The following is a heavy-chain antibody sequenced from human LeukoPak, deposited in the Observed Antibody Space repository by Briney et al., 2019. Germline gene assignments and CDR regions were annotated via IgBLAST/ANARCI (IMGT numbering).Heavy chain of an antibody. CDR3: ARYDYGDCWFDP. Sequence: SETLSLTCTVSGGSINNYYWSWIRQAPGKGLEWIGYISDSGSTNYNPSLGSRVTISVDTSKNQFSLKLTSVTAADTALYYCARYDYGDCWFDPWGQGTLVTVSS. D-gene: IGHD4-17*01. J-gene: IGHJ5*02. V-gene: IGHV4-59*01. CDR1: GGSINNYY. CDR2: ISDSGST.